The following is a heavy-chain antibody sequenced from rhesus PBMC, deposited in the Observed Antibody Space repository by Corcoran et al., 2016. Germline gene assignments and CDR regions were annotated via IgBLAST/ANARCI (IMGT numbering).Heavy chain of an antibody. D-gene: IGHD1-44*02. J-gene: IGHJ4*01. CDR3: ARAPTLASTGGHFDY. CDR1: GGSISSNY. V-gene: IGHV4S16*01. CDR2: IYGNTWVT. Sequence: QVQLQESGPGLVKPFETLSLTCAVSGGSISSNYWIWIRQPPGKGLVWIGNIYGNTWVTYYKPSLKGRVTISKDTSKNQFFLKLTSVTAADTAVYYCARAPTLASTGGHFDYWGQGVLVTVSS.